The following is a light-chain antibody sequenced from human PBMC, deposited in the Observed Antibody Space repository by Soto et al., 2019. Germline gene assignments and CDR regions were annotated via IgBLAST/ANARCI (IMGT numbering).Light chain of an antibody. CDR2: HAA. J-gene: IGKJ4*01. Sequence: ENVLAQSPGILSLSPGERATLSRRASQRVSSAFVAWYQRKPGQSPRLLIYHAANRATGVPDRFTGSGSGTNFTLTVTRMEPEDFGVYYCQQYGSSPLTFGGGTRVEIK. CDR1: QRVSSAF. V-gene: IGKV3-20*01. CDR3: QQYGSSPLT.